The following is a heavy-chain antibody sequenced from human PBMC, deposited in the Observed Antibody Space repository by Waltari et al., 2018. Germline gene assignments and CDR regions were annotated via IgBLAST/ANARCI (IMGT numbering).Heavy chain of an antibody. CDR1: GYTFTGYY. J-gene: IGHJ4*02. V-gene: IGHV1-2*02. D-gene: IGHD1-7*01. Sequence: QVQLVQSGAEVKKPGASVKVSCKASGYTFTGYYMHWVRHAPGKGLGGMGVINPNSGGKNYGQKCQGRVTMTRDTSISTAYMVLSRLRSDDTAVYYWARGWNYYPTFDYWGQGTLVTVSS. CDR2: INPNSGGK. CDR3: ARGWNYYPTFDY.